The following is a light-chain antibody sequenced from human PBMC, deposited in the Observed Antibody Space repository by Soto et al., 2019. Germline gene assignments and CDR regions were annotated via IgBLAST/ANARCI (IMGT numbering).Light chain of an antibody. Sequence: DLQMTQSPASLSASVGDRVTITCRASQSISTYLSWYQQKSGKAPNRLIYTASSFQSGVPSRFSGSGSVTEYTLTINSLQPEDFAIYYCEQRYSTPQFTFGGGTKVEIK. CDR2: TAS. V-gene: IGKV1-39*01. CDR1: QSISTY. CDR3: EQRYSTPQFT. J-gene: IGKJ4*01.